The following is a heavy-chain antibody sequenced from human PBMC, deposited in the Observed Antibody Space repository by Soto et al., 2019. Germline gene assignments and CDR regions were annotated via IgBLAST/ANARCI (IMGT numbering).Heavy chain of an antibody. CDR2: TYYRSRFFS. D-gene: IGHD3-10*01. CDR1: GDSVSSYSAA. V-gene: IGHV6-1*01. Sequence: PSQTLSLPCAISGDSVSSYSAAWNWIRKSPSGGLEWLGRTYYRSRFFSDYAESVKSRIIINPDTSKIQFSLQLKSATPEDTAVYYCVRDRYSSSGWFDPWGQGTPVTVSA. CDR3: VRDRYSSSGWFDP. J-gene: IGHJ5*02.